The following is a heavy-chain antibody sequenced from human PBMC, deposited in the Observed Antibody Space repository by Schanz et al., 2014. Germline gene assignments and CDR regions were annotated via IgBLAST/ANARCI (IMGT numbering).Heavy chain of an antibody. CDR2: ISSTSTYL. Sequence: EVQLVESGGDFVQPGGSLRLSCAASGFTFSSYTMKWVRQAPGKGLEWVSSISSTSTYLYYADSVKGRFTISRDSARNSLYLQMSSLRAEDTAVYYCARGTPFLCDYWGQGTLVTVSS. V-gene: IGHV3-21*01. CDR1: GFTFSSYT. J-gene: IGHJ4*02. D-gene: IGHD3-16*01. CDR3: ARGTPFLCDY.